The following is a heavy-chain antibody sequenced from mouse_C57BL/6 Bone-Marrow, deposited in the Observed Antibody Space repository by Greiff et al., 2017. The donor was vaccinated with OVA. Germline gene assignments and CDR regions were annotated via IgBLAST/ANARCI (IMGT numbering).Heavy chain of an antibody. V-gene: IGHV1-26*01. CDR2: INPNNGGT. J-gene: IGHJ3*01. CDR1: GYTFTDYY. CDR3: ARYDYSFAY. Sequence: DVKLQESGPELVKPGASVKISCKASGYTFTDYYMNWVKQSHGKSLEWIGDINPNNGGTSYNQKFKGKATLTVDKSSSTAYMELRSLTSEDSAVYYCARYDYSFAYWGQGTLVTVSA. D-gene: IGHD2-4*01.